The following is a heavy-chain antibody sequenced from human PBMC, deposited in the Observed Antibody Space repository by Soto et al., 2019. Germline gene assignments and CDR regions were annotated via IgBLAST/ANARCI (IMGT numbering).Heavy chain of an antibody. V-gene: IGHV3-23*04. J-gene: IGHJ4*02. CDR1: GFTFSSYA. Sequence: EVQLVESGGDLVQAGGSLRLSCAASGFTFSSYAMSWVRQAPGKGLEWVSTISGSAGNTFYADSVKGRFTISRDNSKNTLYLQMNTLRAEDTAVYYCAKAVGSQQFDYWGQGTLVTVSS. D-gene: IGHD1-26*01. CDR3: AKAVGSQQFDY. CDR2: ISGSAGNT.